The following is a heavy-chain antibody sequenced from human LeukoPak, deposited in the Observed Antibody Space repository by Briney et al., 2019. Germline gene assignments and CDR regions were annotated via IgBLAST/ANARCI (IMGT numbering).Heavy chain of an antibody. Sequence: PSETLSLTCTVSGGSISSYYWSRIRQPPGKGLEWIGYIYYSGSTNYNPSLKSRVTISVDTSKNQFSLKLSSVTAADTAVYYCARDRAPSSGWFQYNWFDPWGQGTLVTVSS. CDR2: IYYSGST. CDR1: GGSISSYY. V-gene: IGHV4-59*01. D-gene: IGHD6-19*01. CDR3: ARDRAPSSGWFQYNWFDP. J-gene: IGHJ5*02.